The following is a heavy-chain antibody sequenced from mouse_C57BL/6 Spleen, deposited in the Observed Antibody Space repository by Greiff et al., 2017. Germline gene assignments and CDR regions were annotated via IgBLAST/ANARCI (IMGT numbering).Heavy chain of an antibody. CDR2: IDPEDGDT. Sequence: EVKLMESGAELVRPGASVKLSCTASGFNIKDYYMHWVKQRPEQGLEWIGRIDPEDGDTEYAPKFQGKATMTADTSSNTAYLQLSSLTSEDTAVYYCTHSSGYAWFAYWGQGTLVTVSA. D-gene: IGHD3-2*02. J-gene: IGHJ3*01. CDR3: THSSGYAWFAY. V-gene: IGHV14-1*01. CDR1: GFNIKDYY.